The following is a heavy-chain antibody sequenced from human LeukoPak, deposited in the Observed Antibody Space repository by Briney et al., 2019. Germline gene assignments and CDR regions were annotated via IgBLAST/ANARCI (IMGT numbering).Heavy chain of an antibody. CDR3: AIGYCSSTSCYSTAIDY. Sequence: GGSLRLSCAASGFTFNSYAMHWVLQAPGKGLEYVSAISSNGGSTYYANSVKGRFTISRDNSKNTLYLQMGSLRAEDMALYYCAIGYCSSTSCYSTAIDYWGQGTLVTVSS. D-gene: IGHD2-2*01. J-gene: IGHJ4*02. CDR2: ISSNGGST. CDR1: GFTFNSYA. V-gene: IGHV3-64*01.